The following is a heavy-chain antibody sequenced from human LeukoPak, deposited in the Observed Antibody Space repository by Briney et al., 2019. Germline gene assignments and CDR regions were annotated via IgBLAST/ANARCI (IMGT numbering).Heavy chain of an antibody. CDR1: GYTFTDYY. J-gene: IGHJ4*02. V-gene: IGHV1-2*02. CDR3: ARAAMGYCSAASCSFDY. D-gene: IGHD2-15*01. Sequence: GASVKVSCKASGYTFTDYYMHWVRQAPGQGLECMGWINSYSGATNYAQRFQGRVTMTRVTSISTAYMELSGLRSDDTAVYYCARAAMGYCSAASCSFDYWVQGTLVTVSS. CDR2: INSYSGAT.